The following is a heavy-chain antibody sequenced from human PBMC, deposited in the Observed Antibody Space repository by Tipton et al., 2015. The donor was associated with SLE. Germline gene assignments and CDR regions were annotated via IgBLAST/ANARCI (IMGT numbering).Heavy chain of an antibody. D-gene: IGHD2-2*02. CDR3: ARDWGCSSTSCYTGWFDP. CDR1: GGSFSGYY. J-gene: IGHJ5*02. V-gene: IGHV4-34*09. Sequence: TLSLTCAVYGGSFSGYYWSWIRQPPGKGLEWIGYIYYSGSTYYNPSLKSRVTISVDTSKNQFSLKLSSVTAADTAVYYCARDWGCSSTSCYTGWFDPWGQGTLVTVSS. CDR2: IYYSGST.